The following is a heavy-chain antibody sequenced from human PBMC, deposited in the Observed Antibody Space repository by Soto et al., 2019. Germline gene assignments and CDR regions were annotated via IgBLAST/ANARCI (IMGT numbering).Heavy chain of an antibody. V-gene: IGHV4-59*01. Sequence: QVQLQESGPGLVKPSETLSLTCTVSGGSISSYYWSWIRQPPGKGLEWIGYIYYSGSTNYNPSLKSRVTISVDTSKNQFSLKLSSVTAADTAVYYCARGTFFDWEDWYFDLWGRGTLVTVSS. CDR2: IYYSGST. D-gene: IGHD3-9*01. CDR1: GGSISSYY. J-gene: IGHJ2*01. CDR3: ARGTFFDWEDWYFDL.